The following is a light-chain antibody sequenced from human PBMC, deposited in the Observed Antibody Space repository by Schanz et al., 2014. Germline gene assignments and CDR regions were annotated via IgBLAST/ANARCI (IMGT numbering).Light chain of an antibody. V-gene: IGLV2-14*02. CDR2: DVS. CDR1: SSDLGSYNL. Sequence: QSALTQPASVSGSPGQSITISCTGTSSDLGSYNLVSWYQQHPGKAPKLMIYDVSNRPSGVSNRFSGSKSGNTASLTISGLQAEDGADYYCSSYSSSTLGVFGGGTKLTVL. CDR3: SSYSSSTLGV. J-gene: IGLJ2*01.